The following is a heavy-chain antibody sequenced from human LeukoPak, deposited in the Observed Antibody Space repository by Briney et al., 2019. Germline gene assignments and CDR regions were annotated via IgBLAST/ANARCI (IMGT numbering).Heavy chain of an antibody. Sequence: PGGSLRLSCAASGFTFSSYAMNWVRQAPGKGLEWVSAISGSGGSTYYADSVKGRFTISRDNSKNTLYLQMNSLRAEDTAVYYCAKVPPDYDSSGYYFWDYYYYYMDVWGKGTTVTISS. CDR1: GFTFSSYA. CDR3: AKVPPDYDSSGYYFWDYYYYYMDV. V-gene: IGHV3-23*01. J-gene: IGHJ6*03. CDR2: ISGSGGST. D-gene: IGHD3-22*01.